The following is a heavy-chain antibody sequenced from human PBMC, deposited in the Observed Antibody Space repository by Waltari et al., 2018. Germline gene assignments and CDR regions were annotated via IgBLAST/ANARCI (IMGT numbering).Heavy chain of an antibody. J-gene: IGHJ4*02. Sequence: EVQLVESGRGLVQSGGSLRLSCADSGSDYWMDWVRQAPGKGLMWVSRVKSDGTSPTYADSVKGRFTVSRDSAKNMLYLQMNSLRAEDTAVYYCTTNPPGYWGQGTLVTVSS. CDR1: GSDYW. CDR3: TTNPPGY. CDR2: VKSDGTSP. V-gene: IGHV3-74*01.